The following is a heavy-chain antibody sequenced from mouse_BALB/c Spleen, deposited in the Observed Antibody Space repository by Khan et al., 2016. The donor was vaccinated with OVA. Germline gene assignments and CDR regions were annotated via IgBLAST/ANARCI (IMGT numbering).Heavy chain of an antibody. D-gene: IGHD2-10*01. CDR1: GYTFTSYT. Sequence: QVRLQQSGAELARPGASVKMSCKASGYTFTSYTMHWVKQRPGQGLEWIGYINPSNDYTNYNQKFKDKATLTADKSSSTAYMQLSSLTSEDSAVYYCTSEGPYSGNYGAWFAYWGQGTLVTVSA. CDR3: TSEGPYSGNYGAWFAY. V-gene: IGHV1-4*01. J-gene: IGHJ3*01. CDR2: INPSNDYT.